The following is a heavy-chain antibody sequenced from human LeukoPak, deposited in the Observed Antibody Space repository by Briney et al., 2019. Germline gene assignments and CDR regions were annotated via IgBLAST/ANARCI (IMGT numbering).Heavy chain of an antibody. D-gene: IGHD3-3*01. CDR3: ARGDRSAYYDFWSGYSFDY. CDR2: IIPIFGTA. J-gene: IGHJ4*02. CDR1: GGTFSSYA. V-gene: IGHV1-69*05. Sequence: SVKVSCKASGGTFSSYAISWVRQATGQGLEWMGRIIPIFGTANYAQKFRGRVTITTDESTSTAYMELSSLRSEDTAVYYCARGDRSAYYDFWSGYSFDYWGQGTLVTVSS.